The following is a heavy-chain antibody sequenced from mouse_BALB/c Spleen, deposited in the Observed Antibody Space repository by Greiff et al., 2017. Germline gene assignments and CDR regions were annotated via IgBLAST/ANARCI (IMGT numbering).Heavy chain of an antibody. J-gene: IGHJ3*01. V-gene: IGHV5-6-5*01. Sequence: EVQLVESGGGLVKPGGSLKLSCAASGFTFSSYAMSWVRQTPEKRLEWVASISSGGSTYYPDSVKGRFTISRDNARNILYLQMSSLRSEDTAMYYCARELLRSAWFAYWGQGTLVTVSA. D-gene: IGHD1-1*01. CDR2: ISSGGST. CDR1: GFTFSSYA. CDR3: ARELLRSAWFAY.